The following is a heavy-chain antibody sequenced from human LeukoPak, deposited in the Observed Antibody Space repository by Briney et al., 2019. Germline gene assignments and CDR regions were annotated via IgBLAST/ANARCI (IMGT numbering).Heavy chain of an antibody. D-gene: IGHD3-10*01. Sequence: SETLSLTCTVSGYSVSTNYYWGWIRQPPGKGLEWIGNIYHDGSTYYNPSLKSRVTISVGTSKDQFSLKLSSVTAADTAVYYCAALAVRAPMDVWGKGTTVTVSS. J-gene: IGHJ6*04. CDR1: GYSVSTNYY. CDR2: IYHDGST. CDR3: AALAVRAPMDV. V-gene: IGHV4-38-2*02.